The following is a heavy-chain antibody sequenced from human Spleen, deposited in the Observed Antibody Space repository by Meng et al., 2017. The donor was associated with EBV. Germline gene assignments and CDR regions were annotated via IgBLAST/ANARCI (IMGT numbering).Heavy chain of an antibody. CDR1: GYPFTAYY. CDR2: IIPNSGDT. CDR3: VRDENISLGKLFGDY. V-gene: IGHV1-2*06. Sequence: QVPLGQSGAELKEPGASVKVSCKPSGYPFTAYYIHWVRQAPGQGLEWMGHIIPNSGDTLYAPKFQGRVSMTADTSIGTAYVELSGLRSDDTAIYYRVRDENISLGKLFGDYWGQGTLVTVSS. J-gene: IGHJ4*02. D-gene: IGHD2-21*01.